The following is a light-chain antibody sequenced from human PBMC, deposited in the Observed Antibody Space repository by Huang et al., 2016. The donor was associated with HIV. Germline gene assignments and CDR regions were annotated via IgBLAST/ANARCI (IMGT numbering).Light chain of an antibody. CDR1: QNINKN. CDR3: QQRVNGLT. Sequence: IVLTQSPATLSFFPGQRVSISCRASQNINKNLAWYQQRPGQPPRLLIYDASRRVPGVAARFSGSGSGTDFTLTISSLESEDFATYYCQQRVNGLTFGGGTKV. CDR2: DAS. V-gene: IGKV3-11*01. J-gene: IGKJ4*01.